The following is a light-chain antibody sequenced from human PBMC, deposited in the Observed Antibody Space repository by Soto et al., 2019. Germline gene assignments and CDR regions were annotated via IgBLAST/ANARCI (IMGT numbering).Light chain of an antibody. CDR2: QDN. J-gene: IGLJ2*01. CDR1: RNYNL. Sequence: QSVLTQPASVSGSPGQSITISCTGTRNYNLVSWFQLHPGEAPKLLIYQDNKSPSGVSDRFSGSKSGNTASLTIAGLRAEDEADYHCCSYRDTTTVVFGGGTKLTVL. V-gene: IGLV2-23*01. CDR3: CSYRDTTTVV.